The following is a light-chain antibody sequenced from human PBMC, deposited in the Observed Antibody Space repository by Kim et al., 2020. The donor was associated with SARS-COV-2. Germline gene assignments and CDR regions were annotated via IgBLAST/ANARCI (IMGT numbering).Light chain of an antibody. CDR1: QTVSSNY. Sequence: EIVLTQSPGTLSLSPGERATLSCGASQTVSSNYLAWYQQKPGQAPRLLIYGASSRATGIPDRFSGSGSGTDFTLTISRLEPEDFVVYYCQQYGISPFTFGGGTKVDIK. CDR2: GAS. J-gene: IGKJ4*01. CDR3: QQYGISPFT. V-gene: IGKV3-20*01.